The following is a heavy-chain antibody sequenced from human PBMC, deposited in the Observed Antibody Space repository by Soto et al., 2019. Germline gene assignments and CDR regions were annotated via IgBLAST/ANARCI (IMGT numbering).Heavy chain of an antibody. Sequence: QVQLVESGGDVVQHGRSLRLSCAASGSTFSSYDIHWVRQAPGKGLEWVAHISPDGNKAYYADSVKGRFIISRDNARNTVYLQVNSLRPEDTAVYHCVRGPSHGAFDIWGQGTLVTVSS. CDR2: ISPDGNKA. V-gene: IGHV3-30-3*01. CDR1: GSTFSSYD. CDR3: VRGPSHGAFDI. J-gene: IGHJ3*02.